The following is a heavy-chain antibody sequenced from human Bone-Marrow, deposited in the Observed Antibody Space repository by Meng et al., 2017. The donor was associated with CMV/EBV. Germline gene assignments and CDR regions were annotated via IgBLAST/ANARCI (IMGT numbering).Heavy chain of an antibody. V-gene: IGHV3-7*01. Sequence: GESLRLSCAASGFTFSSYWMTWVRQAPGKGLEWAANIKQDGSEKYYVDSVKGRFTMSRDNAKNSLYLQMNSLRAEDTAVYYCARDSLETYYYDSSGYFTLDYWGQGTLVTVSS. CDR3: ARDSLETYYYDSSGYFTLDY. J-gene: IGHJ4*02. CDR1: GFTFSSYW. D-gene: IGHD3-22*01. CDR2: IKQDGSEK.